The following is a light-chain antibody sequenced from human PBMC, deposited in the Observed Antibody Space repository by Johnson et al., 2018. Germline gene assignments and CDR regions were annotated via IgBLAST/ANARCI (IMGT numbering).Light chain of an antibody. V-gene: IGLV1-51*02. CDR2: ENN. Sequence: QSVLTQPPSVSAAPGQKVTISCSGSSSNIGNNYVSWYQQLPGTAPKLLIYENNKRPSGIPDRFSGSKSCTSATLGITGLQTGDEADYYCGTWDSSLSAGNVFGTGTKVTCL. J-gene: IGLJ1*01. CDR3: GTWDSSLSAGNV. CDR1: SSNIGNNY.